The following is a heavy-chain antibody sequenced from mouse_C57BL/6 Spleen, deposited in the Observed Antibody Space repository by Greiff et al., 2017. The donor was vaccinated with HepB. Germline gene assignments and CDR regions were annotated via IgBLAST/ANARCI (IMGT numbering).Heavy chain of an antibody. CDR3: ARSARGGYAMDY. CDR1: GYTFTDYY. D-gene: IGHD3-1*01. Sequence: EVQLQQSGPELVKPGASVKISCKASGYTFTDYYMNWVKQSHGKSLEWIGDINPNNGGTRYNQKFKGKATLTVYKSSSKAYIELRSLTSEDSAVYYGARSARGGYAMDYWGQGTSVTVSS. CDR2: INPNNGGT. V-gene: IGHV1-26*01. J-gene: IGHJ4*01.